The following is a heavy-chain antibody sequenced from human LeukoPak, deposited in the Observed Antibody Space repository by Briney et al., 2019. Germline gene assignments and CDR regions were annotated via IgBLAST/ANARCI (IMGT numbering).Heavy chain of an antibody. CDR2: ISAYNGNT. CDR1: GYTFTSYG. CDR3: ARDNSITMVRGVIIPPHYFDY. J-gene: IGHJ4*02. Sequence: ASVKVSCKASGYTFTSYGISWARQAPGQGLEWMGWISAYNGNTNYAQKLQGRVTMTTDTSTSTAYMELRSLRSDDTAVYYCARDNSITMVRGVIIPPHYFDYWGQGTLVTVSS. D-gene: IGHD3-10*01. V-gene: IGHV1-18*01.